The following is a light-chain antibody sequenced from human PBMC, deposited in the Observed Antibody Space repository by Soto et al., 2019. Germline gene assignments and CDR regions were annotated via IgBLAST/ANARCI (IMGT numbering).Light chain of an antibody. CDR1: QSIRSY. J-gene: IGKJ2*01. Sequence: DIQMTQSPSSLSAYVGDRVTITWRASQSIRSYFHWYHAKPWKAPTLLIYGASSLQIGVPSRFSGSESGTYGTLTISSMQPEDVATYYCQQSYSTPYTFGKGTKLAIK. CDR2: GAS. CDR3: QQSYSTPYT. V-gene: IGKV1-39*01.